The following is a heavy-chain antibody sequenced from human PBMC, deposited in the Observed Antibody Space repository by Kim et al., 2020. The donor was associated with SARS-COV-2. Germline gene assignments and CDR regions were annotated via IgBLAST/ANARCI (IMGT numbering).Heavy chain of an antibody. V-gene: IGHV1-69*13. J-gene: IGHJ5*02. CDR3: ARDNDFQNWFDP. CDR2: IIPIFGTA. Sequence: SVKVSCKASGGTFSSYAISWVRQAPGQGLEWMGGIIPIFGTANYAQKFQGRVTITADESTSTAYMELSSLRSEDTAVYYCARDNDFQNWFDPWGQGTLVTVSS. CDR1: GGTFSSYA. D-gene: IGHD3-3*01.